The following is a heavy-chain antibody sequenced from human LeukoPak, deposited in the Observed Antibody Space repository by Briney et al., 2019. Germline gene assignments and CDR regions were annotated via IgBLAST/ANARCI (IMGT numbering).Heavy chain of an antibody. Sequence: PGGSLRLSCAASGFTFSSFWMHWVRQAPGKGLEWVANTKYDGSEKYYVDSVKGRFTISRDNAKNSLYLQMNSLRAEDTAVYYCARDIEAAGLFLDYWGQGTLVTVSS. V-gene: IGHV3-7*01. CDR1: GFTFSSFW. D-gene: IGHD6-13*01. CDR2: TKYDGSEK. CDR3: ARDIEAAGLFLDY. J-gene: IGHJ4*02.